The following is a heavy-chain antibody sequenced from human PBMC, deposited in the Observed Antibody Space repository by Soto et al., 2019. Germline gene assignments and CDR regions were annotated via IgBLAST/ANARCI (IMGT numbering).Heavy chain of an antibody. CDR1: GVSIRSAY. D-gene: IGHD6-13*01. Sequence: PSETLSLTCSVSGVSIRSAYWAWIRQPPGKGLEWIGYVYYSGSTNYNPSLQSRVSISVDTSKNHLSLKLTSVTAADTAVYYCARLVSQQLVNYFYYYIDVWGKGTTVTVSS. J-gene: IGHJ6*03. CDR2: VYYSGST. V-gene: IGHV4-59*08. CDR3: ARLVSQQLVNYFYYYIDV.